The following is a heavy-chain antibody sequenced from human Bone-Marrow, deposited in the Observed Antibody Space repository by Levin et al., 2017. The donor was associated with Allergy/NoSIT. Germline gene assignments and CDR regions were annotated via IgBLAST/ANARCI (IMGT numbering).Heavy chain of an antibody. CDR2: INPNSGGT. CDR1: GYTFTGYY. CDR3: ARVPGYYYGSGSYWGPFDY. D-gene: IGHD3-10*01. Sequence: ASVKVSCKASGYTFTGYYMHWVRQAPGQGLEWMGRINPNSGGTNYAQKFQGRVTMTRDTSISTAYMELSRLRSDDTAVYYCARVPGYYYGSGSYWGPFDYWGQGTLVTVSS. J-gene: IGHJ4*02. V-gene: IGHV1-2*06.